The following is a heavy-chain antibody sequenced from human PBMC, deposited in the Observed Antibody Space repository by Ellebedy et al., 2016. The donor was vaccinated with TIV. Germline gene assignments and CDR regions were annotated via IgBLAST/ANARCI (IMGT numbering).Heavy chain of an antibody. J-gene: IGHJ4*02. CDR1: GFTFNSYA. D-gene: IGHD6-19*01. CDR2: ISYDGSSK. V-gene: IGHV3-30-3*01. CDR3: ARDRDKSSGWYGGAAY. Sequence: PGGSLRLSCAASGFTFNSYAMHWVRQAPGKGLEWVAVISYDGSSKYYADSVKGRFTIPRDNSMTTLYLEMNSLRTEDTAVYYCARDRDKSSGWYGGAAYWGQGTLVTVSS.